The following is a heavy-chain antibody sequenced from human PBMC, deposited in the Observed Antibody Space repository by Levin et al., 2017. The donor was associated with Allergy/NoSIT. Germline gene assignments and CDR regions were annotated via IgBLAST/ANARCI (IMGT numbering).Heavy chain of an antibody. CDR2: ISSSSSTI. CDR1: GFTFSGYS. J-gene: IGHJ4*02. CDR3: ARDRAIDGSYYVFDY. D-gene: IGHD1-26*01. V-gene: IGHV3-48*02. Sequence: GGSLRLSCAASGFTFSGYSMNWVRQAPGKGLEWVSYISSSSSTIYYADSVRGRFTISRDNAKNSLFLHMNSLRDEDTAVYYCARDRAIDGSYYVFDYWGQGTLVTVSS.